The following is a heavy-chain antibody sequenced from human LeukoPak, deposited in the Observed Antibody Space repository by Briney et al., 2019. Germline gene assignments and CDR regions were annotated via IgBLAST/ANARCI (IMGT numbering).Heavy chain of an antibody. CDR1: GGTFSSYA. V-gene: IGHV1-69*13. CDR3: AREWAVDTAMVF. D-gene: IGHD5-18*01. CDR2: IIPIFGTA. Sequence: ASVKVSCKASGGTFSSYAISWVRQAPGQGLEWMGGIIPIFGTANYAQKFQGRVTITADESTSTAYMELSSLRSEDTAVYYCAREWAVDTAMVFWGQGTLVTVSS. J-gene: IGHJ4*02.